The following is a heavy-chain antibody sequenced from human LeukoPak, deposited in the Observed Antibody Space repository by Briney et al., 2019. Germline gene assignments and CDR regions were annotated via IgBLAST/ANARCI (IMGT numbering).Heavy chain of an antibody. J-gene: IGHJ4*02. D-gene: IGHD4-11*01. CDR2: IYYSGST. CDR1: GGSISSNNCC. V-gene: IGHV4-39*01. CDR3: VRHEAQMTAVGNLDY. Sequence: SSETLSLTCTVSGGSISSNNCCWGWIRQPPGKGLEWIGSIYYSGSTYYNPSLRSRVTISVDTSKNQFSLKLSSVTAADTAIYYCVRHEAQMTAVGNLDYWGQRTLVTVSS.